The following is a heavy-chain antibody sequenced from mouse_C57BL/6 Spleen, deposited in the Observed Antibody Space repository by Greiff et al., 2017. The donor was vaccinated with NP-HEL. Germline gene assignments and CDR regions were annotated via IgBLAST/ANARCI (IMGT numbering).Heavy chain of an antibody. Sequence: EVKLMESEGGLVQPGSSMKLSCTASGFTFSDYYMAWVRQVPEKGLEWVANINYDGSSTYYLDSLKSRFIISRDNAKNILYLQMSSLKSEDTATYYCARGWYPYAMDYWGQGTSVTVSS. J-gene: IGHJ4*01. V-gene: IGHV5-16*01. D-gene: IGHD2-1*01. CDR1: GFTFSDYY. CDR2: INYDGSST. CDR3: ARGWYPYAMDY.